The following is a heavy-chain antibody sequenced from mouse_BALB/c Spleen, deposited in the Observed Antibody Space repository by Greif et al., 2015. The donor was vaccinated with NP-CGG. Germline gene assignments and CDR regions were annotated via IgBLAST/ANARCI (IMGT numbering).Heavy chain of an antibody. J-gene: IGHJ3*01. D-gene: IGHD3-1*01. Sequence: QVQLQQSGAELMKPGASVKISCKATGYTFSSYWIEWVKQRPGHGLEWIGEILPGSGSTNYNEKFKGKATFTADTSSNTAYMQLSSLTSEDSAVYYCARGSSGLAWFAYWGQGTLVTVSA. CDR2: ILPGSGST. V-gene: IGHV1-9*01. CDR3: ARGSSGLAWFAY. CDR1: GYTFSSYW.